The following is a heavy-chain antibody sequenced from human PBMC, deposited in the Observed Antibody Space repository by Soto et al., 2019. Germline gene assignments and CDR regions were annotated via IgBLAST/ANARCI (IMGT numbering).Heavy chain of an antibody. CDR1: GFSLSTSGVG. J-gene: IGHJ4*02. CDR2: IYWDDDK. D-gene: IGHD3-10*01. CDR3: AHGSGSYDY. Sequence: QITLKESGPTLVKPTQTLTLTCTFSGFSLSTSGVGVGWIRQPPGKALEWLALIYWDDDKRYSPSLKSRLTXXTDTSKNQVVLTMTNMDPVDTATYYCAHGSGSYDYWGQGTLVTVSS. V-gene: IGHV2-5*02.